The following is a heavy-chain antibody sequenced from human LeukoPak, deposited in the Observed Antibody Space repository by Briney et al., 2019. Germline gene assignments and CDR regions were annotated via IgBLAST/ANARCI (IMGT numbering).Heavy chain of an antibody. J-gene: IGHJ4*02. Sequence: GGSLRLSCAASGFTFSSYSMNWVRQAPGKGLEWVSSISSSSSYIYYADSVKGRFTISRDNAKNSLYLQMNSLRAEDTAVYYCARDGVVVAANDYWGQGNLVTVSS. CDR2: ISSSSSYI. D-gene: IGHD2-15*01. CDR1: GFTFSSYS. V-gene: IGHV3-21*01. CDR3: ARDGVVVAANDY.